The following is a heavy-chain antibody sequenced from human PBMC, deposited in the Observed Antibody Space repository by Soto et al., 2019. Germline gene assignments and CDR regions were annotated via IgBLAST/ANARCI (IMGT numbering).Heavy chain of an antibody. J-gene: IGHJ5*02. V-gene: IGHV2-5*01. CDR3: AAASYCSGGSCYPRANWFDP. D-gene: IGHD2-15*01. CDR2: IYWNDDK. CDR1: GFSLSTSGVG. Sequence: QITLKESGPTLVKPTQTLTLTCTFSGFSLSTSGVGVGWIRQPPGKALEWLALIYWNDDKRYSPSLKSRLTIPKDTSKNQVVLTMTNMDPVDTATYYCAAASYCSGGSCYPRANWFDPWGQGTLVTVSS.